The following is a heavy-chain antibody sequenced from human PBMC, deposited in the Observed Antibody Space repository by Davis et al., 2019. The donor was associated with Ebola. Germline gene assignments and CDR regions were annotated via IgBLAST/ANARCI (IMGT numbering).Heavy chain of an antibody. D-gene: IGHD2-15*01. CDR3: ARIRPRTRYCSGDTCYSFLDY. J-gene: IGHJ4*02. Sequence: MPSETLSLTCTVSGSSISSGYYWGWIRQPPGKGLEWIWSISHSGSTYYNPSLKSRVTISVDTSKNQLSLKLSSVTATDTAVYYCARIRPRTRYCSGDTCYSFLDYWGQGALVTVSS. CDR1: GSSISSGYY. V-gene: IGHV4-38-2*02. CDR2: ISHSGST.